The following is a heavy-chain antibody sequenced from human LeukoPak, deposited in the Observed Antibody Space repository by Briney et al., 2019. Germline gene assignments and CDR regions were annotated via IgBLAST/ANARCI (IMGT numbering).Heavy chain of an antibody. Sequence: GGSLRLSCAASGFTFSSYSMNRVRQAPGKGLEWVSYISSSSSTIYYADSVKGRFTISRDNAKNSLYLQMNSLRDEDTAVYYCPRAGAYCSSTSCYVVGATTKRDWYFDLWGRGTLVTVSS. CDR3: PRAGAYCSSTSCYVVGATTKRDWYFDL. D-gene: IGHD2-2*01. CDR2: ISSSSSTI. CDR1: GFTFSSYS. V-gene: IGHV3-48*02. J-gene: IGHJ2*01.